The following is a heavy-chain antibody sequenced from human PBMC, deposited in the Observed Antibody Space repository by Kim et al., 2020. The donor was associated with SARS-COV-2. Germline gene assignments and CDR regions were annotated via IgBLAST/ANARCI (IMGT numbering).Heavy chain of an antibody. CDR2: IYHSGST. J-gene: IGHJ4*01. CDR3: ARDIAANEKPMYYFDY. Sequence: SETMSLTCTVSGYSISSGYYWGWIRQPPGKGLEWIGSIYHSGSTYYNPSLKSRVTISVDTSKNQFSLKLSSVTAADTAVYYCARDIAANEKPMYYFDYWG. D-gene: IGHD6-13*01. V-gene: IGHV4-38-2*02. CDR1: GYSISSGYY.